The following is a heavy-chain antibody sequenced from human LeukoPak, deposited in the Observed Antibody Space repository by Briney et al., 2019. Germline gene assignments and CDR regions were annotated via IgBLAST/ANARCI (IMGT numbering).Heavy chain of an antibody. Sequence: VASVKVSCKASGGTFSSYAISWVRQAPGQGLEWMGVIIPIFGTANYAQKFQGRVTITTDESTSTAYMELSSLRSEDTAVYYCARVGRVMNLYNWFDPWGQGTLVTVSS. CDR1: GGTFSSYA. J-gene: IGHJ5*02. CDR2: IIPIFGTA. V-gene: IGHV1-69*05. CDR3: ARVGRVMNLYNWFDP. D-gene: IGHD2-21*01.